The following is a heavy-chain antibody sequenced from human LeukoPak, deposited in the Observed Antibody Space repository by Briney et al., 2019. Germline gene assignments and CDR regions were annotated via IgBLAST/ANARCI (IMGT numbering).Heavy chain of an antibody. CDR3: ARGYHLIPTHAFDI. J-gene: IGHJ3*02. CDR1: CYTLPTYG. D-gene: IGHD2-2*01. Sequence: GASVKVSCKASCYTLPTYGSSWVRQAPGQGLEGMGWISPDNGKTNDTQKLQVRVSMTTDTSTSTAYMELTSLRSDDTAGYYCARGYHLIPTHAFDIWGQGKMVTVSS. V-gene: IGHV1-18*01. CDR2: ISPDNGKT.